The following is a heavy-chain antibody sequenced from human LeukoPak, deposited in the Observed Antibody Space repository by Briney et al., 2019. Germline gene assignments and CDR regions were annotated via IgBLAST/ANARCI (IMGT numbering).Heavy chain of an antibody. D-gene: IGHD3-9*01. J-gene: IGHJ4*02. V-gene: IGHV3-21*01. Sequence: GGSLRLSCAASGFTFSSYSMNWVRQAPGKGLEWVSSISSSSSYIYYADSVKGRFTISRDNAKNSLYLQMNSLRAEDTAVYYCARDGGFDWAKYYFDYWGQGTLVTVSS. CDR1: GFTFSSYS. CDR2: ISSSSSYI. CDR3: ARDGGFDWAKYYFDY.